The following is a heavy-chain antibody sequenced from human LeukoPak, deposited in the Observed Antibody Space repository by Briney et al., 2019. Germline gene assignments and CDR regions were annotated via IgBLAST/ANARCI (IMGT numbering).Heavy chain of an antibody. J-gene: IGHJ4*02. CDR2: ISYDGSNK. V-gene: IGHV3-30-3*01. Sequence: GGSLRLSCAASGLTFSSYAMHWVRQAPGKGLEWVAVISYDGSNKYYADSVKGRFTISRDNSKNTLYLQMNSLRAEDTAVYYCARDAEAQYYYDSSGPYFDYWGQGTLVTVSS. CDR3: ARDAEAQYYYDSSGPYFDY. CDR1: GLTFSSYA. D-gene: IGHD3-22*01.